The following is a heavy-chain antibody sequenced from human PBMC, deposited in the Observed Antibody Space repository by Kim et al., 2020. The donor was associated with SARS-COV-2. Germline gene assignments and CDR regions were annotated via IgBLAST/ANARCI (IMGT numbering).Heavy chain of an antibody. CDR2: IYPGDSDT. J-gene: IGHJ3*01. V-gene: IGHV5-51*01. CDR3: ARHSGGEYYYDSSGYWF. CDR1: GYSFTSYW. Sequence: GESLKISCKGSGYSFTSYWIGWVRQMPGKGLEWMGIIYPGDSDTRYSPSFQGQVTISADKSISTAYLQWSSLKASDTAMYYCARHSGGEYYYDSSGYWFWGQGTMVTVSS. D-gene: IGHD3-22*01.